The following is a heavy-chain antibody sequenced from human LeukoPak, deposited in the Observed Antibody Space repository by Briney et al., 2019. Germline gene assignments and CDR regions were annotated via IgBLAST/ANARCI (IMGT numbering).Heavy chain of an antibody. J-gene: IGHJ4*02. D-gene: IGHD2-15*01. Sequence: GGSLRLSCAASGFTFSGSAMHWVRQASGKGLEWVGRIRSKANSYATAYAASVKGRFTISRDDSKNTAYLQMNSLKTEDTAVYYCTTPGTLGYCSGGSCASQNQFDYWGQGTLVTVSS. CDR1: GFTFSGSA. V-gene: IGHV3-73*01. CDR3: TTPGTLGYCSGGSCASQNQFDY. CDR2: IRSKANSYAT.